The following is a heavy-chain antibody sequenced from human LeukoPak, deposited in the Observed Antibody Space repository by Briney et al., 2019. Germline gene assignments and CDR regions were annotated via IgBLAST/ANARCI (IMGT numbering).Heavy chain of an antibody. D-gene: IGHD1-1*01. CDR3: ARVRRQRLERIYFDS. Sequence: GGSLRLSCAASGFTFSDYYMNWLRQAPGKGLEWVASISSSGSTMFYADSVRGRFTISRDNAKSSLFLQMNSLGGEDTAVYFCARVRRQRLERIYFDSWGQGILVTVSS. J-gene: IGHJ4*02. CDR1: GFTFSDYY. V-gene: IGHV3-11*01. CDR2: ISSSGSTM.